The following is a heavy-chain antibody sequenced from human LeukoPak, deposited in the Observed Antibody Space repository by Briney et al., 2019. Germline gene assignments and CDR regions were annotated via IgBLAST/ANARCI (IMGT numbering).Heavy chain of an antibody. V-gene: IGHV4-39*07. D-gene: IGHD1-14*01. CDR3: ARTTSTDAFDI. CDR1: GGSISSSSYY. CDR2: IYHSGST. Sequence: SETLSLTCTVSGGSISSSSYYWGWIRQPPGTGLEWIGYIYHSGSTYYNPSLKSRVTISVDRSKNQFSLKLSSVTAADTAVYYYARTTSTDAFDIWGQGTMVTVSS. J-gene: IGHJ3*02.